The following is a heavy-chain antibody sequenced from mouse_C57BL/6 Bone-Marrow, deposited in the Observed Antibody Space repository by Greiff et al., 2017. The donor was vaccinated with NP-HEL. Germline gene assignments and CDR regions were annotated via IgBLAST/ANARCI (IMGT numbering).Heavy chain of an antibody. Sequence: VQLKQSGAELVKPGASVKLSCTASGFNIQDYYMHWVKQRNEQGLEWIGRIDPEDGETKYAQKFKGKATITADTSSITAYLQLSSLTSEDTSVYYCAREIGGPSMDYWGQGTSVTVSS. CDR1: GFNIQDYY. D-gene: IGHD1-1*02. J-gene: IGHJ4*01. CDR3: AREIGGPSMDY. CDR2: IDPEDGET. V-gene: IGHV14-2*01.